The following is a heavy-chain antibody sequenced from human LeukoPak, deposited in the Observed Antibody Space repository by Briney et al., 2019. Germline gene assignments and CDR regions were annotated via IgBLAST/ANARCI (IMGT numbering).Heavy chain of an antibody. J-gene: IGHJ5*02. Sequence: SETLSLTCTASGGSISSGSYYWSWIRQPAGKGLEWIGRIYTSGSTNYNPSLKSRVTISVDKSKNQFSLKLSSVTAADTAVYYCARAGITIFGVVTRGGNNWFDPWGQGTLVTVSS. D-gene: IGHD3-3*01. CDR1: GGSISSGSYY. V-gene: IGHV4-61*02. CDR3: ARAGITIFGVVTRGGNNWFDP. CDR2: IYTSGST.